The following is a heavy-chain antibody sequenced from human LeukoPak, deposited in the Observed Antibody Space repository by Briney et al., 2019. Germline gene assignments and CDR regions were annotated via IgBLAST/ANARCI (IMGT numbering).Heavy chain of an antibody. CDR2: ISGSGGRT. J-gene: IGHJ4*02. CDR3: RYFLPHFDY. CDR1: GFTFSNYA. Sequence: GGSLRLSCAASGFTFSNYAMNWVRQAPGKGLEWVSAISGSGGRTYYADSVKGRFTISRDNSRSTLYLQMNSLRAEDTAVYYCRYFLPHFDYWGQGTLVTVSS. D-gene: IGHD2/OR15-2a*01. V-gene: IGHV3-23*01.